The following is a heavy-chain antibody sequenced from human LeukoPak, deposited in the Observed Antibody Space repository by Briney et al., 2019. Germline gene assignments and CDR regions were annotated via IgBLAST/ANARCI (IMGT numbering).Heavy chain of an antibody. Sequence: GGSLRLSCAAAEFTFNNYWMSWVRQAPGKGLEWVASIKPDGSEKYYVDSVKGRFTISRDNAKNSLFLQMNSLRAEDTAIFHCARDRGGSGWCEFESRGQGTLVTVSS. D-gene: IGHD6-19*01. CDR1: EFTFNNYW. V-gene: IGHV3-7*01. CDR3: ARDRGGSGWCEFES. J-gene: IGHJ4*02. CDR2: IKPDGSEK.